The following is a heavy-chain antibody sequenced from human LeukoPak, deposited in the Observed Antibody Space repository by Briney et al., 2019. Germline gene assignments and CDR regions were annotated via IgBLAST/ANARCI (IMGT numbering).Heavy chain of an antibody. Sequence: GRSLRLSCAASGFTFSSYAMHWVRQAPGKGLEWVAVISYDGSNKYYADSVKGRFTISRDNSKNTLYLQMNSLRAEDTAVYYCARESSDVDDSYTRVGYYGMDVWGQGTTVTVSS. D-gene: IGHD2-2*02. CDR2: ISYDGSNK. CDR1: GFTFSSYA. J-gene: IGHJ6*02. V-gene: IGHV3-30-3*01. CDR3: ARESSDVDDSYTRVGYYGMDV.